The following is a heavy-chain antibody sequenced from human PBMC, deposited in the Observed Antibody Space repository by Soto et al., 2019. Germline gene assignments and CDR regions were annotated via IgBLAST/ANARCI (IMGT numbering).Heavy chain of an antibody. CDR3: AKVGILTGYPRPIDY. Sequence: GGSLRLSCAASGFTFSSYAMSWVRQAPGKGLEWVSAISGSGGSTYYADSVKGRFTISRDNSKNTLYLQMNSLRAEDTAVYYYAKVGILTGYPRPIDYWGQGTLVTVSS. D-gene: IGHD3-9*01. V-gene: IGHV3-23*01. CDR1: GFTFSSYA. CDR2: ISGSGGST. J-gene: IGHJ4*02.